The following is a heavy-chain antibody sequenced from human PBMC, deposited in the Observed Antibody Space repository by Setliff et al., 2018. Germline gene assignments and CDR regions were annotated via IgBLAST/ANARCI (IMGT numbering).Heavy chain of an antibody. Sequence: SETLSLTCTVSDDSISSRHYYWSWIRQPAGKGLEWIWRIYHGGDTYYNASLKSRLTISVDTSKNQFSLKLRSVTAADTAVYYCARTGTYRYFDYWGQGALVTVSS. D-gene: IGHD1-1*01. CDR2: IYHGGDT. J-gene: IGHJ4*02. CDR1: DDSISSRHYY. CDR3: ARTGTYRYFDY. V-gene: IGHV4-39*01.